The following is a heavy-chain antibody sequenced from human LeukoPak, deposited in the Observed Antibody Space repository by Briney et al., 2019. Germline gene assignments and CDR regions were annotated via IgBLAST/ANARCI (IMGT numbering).Heavy chain of an antibody. Sequence: SETLSLTCTVSGDSISSYFWSLIRQPPGKGLEWIGYISSSGSTNYSPSLKSRVTISVDTSKNQFSLKLSSVTAADTAVYYCASRPLSSGPDYWGQGTLVTVSS. CDR1: GDSISSYF. CDR3: ASRPLSSGPDY. J-gene: IGHJ4*02. D-gene: IGHD6-19*01. CDR2: ISSSGST. V-gene: IGHV4-59*12.